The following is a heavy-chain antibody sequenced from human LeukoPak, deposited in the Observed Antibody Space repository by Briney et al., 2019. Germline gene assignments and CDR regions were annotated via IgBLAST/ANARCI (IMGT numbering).Heavy chain of an antibody. Sequence: ASVKVSCKASGYTFTAYYMYWVRQAPGQGLELMGWINPDSAGTNVAQKFQGRVTMTRDTSISTAYMELSRLRSDDTAVYYCATIALPGMSAGYLDYWGQGTLVTVSS. CDR1: GYTFTAYY. V-gene: IGHV1-2*02. CDR2: INPDSAGT. D-gene: IGHD6-13*01. J-gene: IGHJ4*02. CDR3: ATIALPGMSAGYLDY.